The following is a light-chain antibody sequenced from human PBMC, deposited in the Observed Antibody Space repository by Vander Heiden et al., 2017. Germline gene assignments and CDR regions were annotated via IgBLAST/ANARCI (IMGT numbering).Light chain of an antibody. CDR2: AAA. CDR1: QSISTY. Sequence: DIQITQSPSSLSASVGDRVTITCRASQSISTYLNWYQQKPGKAPKVLIYAAASLQSGVPSRFSGSGSGTDFTLTISSLQPEDFATYYCQQSYNTPWTFGQGTKVEIK. V-gene: IGKV1-39*01. J-gene: IGKJ1*01. CDR3: QQSYNTPWT.